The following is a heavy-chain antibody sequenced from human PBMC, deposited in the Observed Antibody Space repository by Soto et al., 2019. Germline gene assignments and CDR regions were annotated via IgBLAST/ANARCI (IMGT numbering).Heavy chain of an antibody. D-gene: IGHD4-17*01. J-gene: IGHJ4*02. Sequence: QVQLVQSGGGVVQAGTSLRLSCTASGLTFTSSSFHWVRQAPGKGLEWVAVISENGDRQYSTESVRGRFLISRDSSKNTVYVQMNGLRPEDTGVYFCARRLATTVSALGYWGQGALVTVSS. CDR1: GLTFTSSS. CDR2: ISENGDRQ. V-gene: IGHV3-30-3*01. CDR3: ARRLATTVSALGY.